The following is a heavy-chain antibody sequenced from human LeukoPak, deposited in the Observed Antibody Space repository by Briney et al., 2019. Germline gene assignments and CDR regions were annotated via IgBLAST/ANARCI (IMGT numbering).Heavy chain of an antibody. CDR2: INVSGGST. D-gene: IGHD6-19*01. CDR1: GFTFDGYA. Sequence: SGETLCLTCAASGFTFDGYAWSRIRQAPGKGLEWVSGINVSGGSTGYANPVRGRFTTARANAKNSLYLQMARLGAEAAALYRGARDRGSDWGADASDSCGQGTMVAASS. CDR3: ARDRGSDWGADASDS. J-gene: IGHJ3*02. V-gene: IGHV3-20*01.